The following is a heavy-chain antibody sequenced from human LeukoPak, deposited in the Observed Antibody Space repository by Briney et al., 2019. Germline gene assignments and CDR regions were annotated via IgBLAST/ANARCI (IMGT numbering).Heavy chain of an antibody. Sequence: GGSLRLSCATSGFTFSSYEMNWVRQAPGKGLEFVSYISSTGRSTYYADSLKGRFTISRDNAKNPVYLQMNSLRDEDTAVYYCARDEISGGIDYWGQGTLVTVSS. D-gene: IGHD3-3*01. CDR1: GFTFSSYE. J-gene: IGHJ4*02. V-gene: IGHV3-48*03. CDR3: ARDEISGGIDY. CDR2: ISSTGRST.